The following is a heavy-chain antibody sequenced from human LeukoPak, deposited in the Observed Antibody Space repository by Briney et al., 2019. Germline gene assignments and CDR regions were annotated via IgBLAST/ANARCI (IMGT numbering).Heavy chain of an antibody. CDR2: ISSDSDHL. CDR1: GFIFSIYP. Sequence: GGSLRLSCAASGFIFSIYPMNWVRQAPGKGLEWISYISSDSDHLYYADSVKGRFTISRDNAKNSLYLQINSLRAEDTAVYYCARDDSTGWYSLDWGQGTLVTVSS. V-gene: IGHV3-48*01. J-gene: IGHJ4*02. CDR3: ARDDSTGWYSLD. D-gene: IGHD6-19*01.